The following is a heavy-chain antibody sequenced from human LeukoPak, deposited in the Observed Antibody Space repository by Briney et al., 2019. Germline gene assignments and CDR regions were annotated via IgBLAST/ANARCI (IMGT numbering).Heavy chain of an antibody. D-gene: IGHD6-13*01. J-gene: IGHJ4*02. CDR3: ARDSLPAAVDY. Sequence: GGSLRLSCAASGFIFSSYWMSWVRQAPGKGLEWVANIKQDGSEKYYVDSVKGRFTISRDNAKNSLYLQMNSLRAEDTAVYYCARDSLPAAVDYWGQGTLVTVSS. CDR2: IKQDGSEK. CDR1: GFIFSSYW. V-gene: IGHV3-7*01.